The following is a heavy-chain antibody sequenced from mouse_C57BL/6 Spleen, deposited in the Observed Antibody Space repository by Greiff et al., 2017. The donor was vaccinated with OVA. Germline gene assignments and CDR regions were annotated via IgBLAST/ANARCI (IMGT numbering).Heavy chain of an antibody. Sequence: QVQLQQPGAELVMPGASVKLSCKASGYTFTSYWMHWVKQRPGQGLEWIGEIDPSDSYTNYNQKFKGKSTLTVDKSSSTAYMQLSSLTSEDSAVYYCARRCTALDYWGQGTTLTVSA. CDR1: GYTFTSYW. J-gene: IGHJ2*01. V-gene: IGHV1-69*01. CDR3: ARRCTALDY. CDR2: IDPSDSYT. D-gene: IGHD1-2*01.